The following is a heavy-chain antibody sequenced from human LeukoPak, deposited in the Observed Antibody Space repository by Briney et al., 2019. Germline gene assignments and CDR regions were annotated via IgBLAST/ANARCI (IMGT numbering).Heavy chain of an antibody. D-gene: IGHD3/OR15-3a*01. CDR2: IIPIFGTA. J-gene: IGHJ4*02. CDR1: GGTFSSYA. V-gene: IGHV1-69*05. Sequence: ASVKVSCKASGGTFSSYAISWVRQAPGQGLEWMGGIIPIFGTANYAQKFQGRVTITTDESTSTAYMELSSLRSEDTAVYYCARVGLMIFGPKDYWGQGTLVTVSS. CDR3: ARVGLMIFGPKDY.